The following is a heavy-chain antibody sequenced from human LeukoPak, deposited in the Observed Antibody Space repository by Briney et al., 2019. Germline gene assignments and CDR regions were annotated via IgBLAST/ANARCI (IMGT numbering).Heavy chain of an antibody. Sequence: SETLSLTCTVSGGSISSGSYYWSWIRQPAGKGLEWIGRIYTSGSTNYNPSLKSRVTISVDTSKNQFSLKLSSVTAADTAVHYCARGGRDSSGWYGEGYWGQGTLVTVSS. V-gene: IGHV4-61*02. J-gene: IGHJ4*02. CDR2: IYTSGST. CDR1: GGSISSGSYY. CDR3: ARGGRDSSGWYGEGY. D-gene: IGHD6-19*01.